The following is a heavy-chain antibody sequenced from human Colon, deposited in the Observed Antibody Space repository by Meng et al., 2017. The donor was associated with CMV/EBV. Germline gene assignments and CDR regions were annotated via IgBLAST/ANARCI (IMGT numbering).Heavy chain of an antibody. CDR2: ISGSGGST. Sequence: GESLKISCAASGFTFSSYAMSWVRQAPGKGLEWVSAISGSGGSTYYADSVKGRFTISRDNSKNTLYLQMNNLRAEDTAIYYCAKDGLSFCGGNCYHYIDDWGRGTLVTVSS. V-gene: IGHV3-23*01. J-gene: IGHJ4*02. CDR1: GFTFSSYA. CDR3: AKDGLSFCGGNCYHYIDD. D-gene: IGHD2-21*01.